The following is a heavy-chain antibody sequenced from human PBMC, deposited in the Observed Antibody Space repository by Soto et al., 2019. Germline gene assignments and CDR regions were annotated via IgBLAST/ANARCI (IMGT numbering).Heavy chain of an antibody. V-gene: IGHV4-39*01. D-gene: IGHD3-10*01. CDR2: IYYSVIT. Sequence: SETLSLTCTVSCGSISSSSYYWGWIRQPPGKGLDLIGSIYYSVITYYNPSLKSLVTISVXTSKNQFSLKLSSVTAADTAVYXKXTXXXGPXLNTQVPISPENSKQQSSLKLLSVTAKHTPMYYCARKRESWSRGSCYSVWFDTLGEGTLVTVSS. CDR1: CGSISSSSYY. J-gene: IGHJ5*02. CDR3: XTXXXGPXLNTQVPISPENSKQQSSLKLLSVTAKHTPMYYCARKRESWSRGSCYSVWFDT.